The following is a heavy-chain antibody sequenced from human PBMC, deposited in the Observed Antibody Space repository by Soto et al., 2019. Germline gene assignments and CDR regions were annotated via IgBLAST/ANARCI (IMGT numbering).Heavy chain of an antibody. Sequence: PSETLSLTCTISGGSISVYYWSWIRQSPRQGLEWIGYVYDNGRPYYSPSLKSRVTISADTSKNQISLKLTSATAADTAVYYCASGVYDYVWGSYRHIDYWGQGTLVTVSS. J-gene: IGHJ4*02. V-gene: IGHV4-59*01. CDR3: ASGVYDYVWGSYRHIDY. CDR2: VYDNGRP. CDR1: GGSISVYY. D-gene: IGHD3-16*02.